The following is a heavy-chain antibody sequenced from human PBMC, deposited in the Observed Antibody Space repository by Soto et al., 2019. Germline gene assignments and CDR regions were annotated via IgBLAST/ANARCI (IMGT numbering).Heavy chain of an antibody. CDR3: ARGGGSMVPDIYFYGIHF. Sequence: GGSLRLSCAASGFTFSSNAMHWVRQAPGMGLEWVAVISYDGSNKYYADSVKGRFTISRDSSKSTLYLQMNSLRADDTAVYYCARGGGSMVPDIYFYGIHFWGQGTTVTVSS. D-gene: IGHD3-10*01. V-gene: IGHV3-30*04. CDR2: ISYDGSNK. CDR1: GFTFSSNA. J-gene: IGHJ6*02.